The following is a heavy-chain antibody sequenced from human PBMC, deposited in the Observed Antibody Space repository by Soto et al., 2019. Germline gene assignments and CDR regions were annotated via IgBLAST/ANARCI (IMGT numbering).Heavy chain of an antibody. D-gene: IGHD6-19*01. Sequence: ASVKVSCKASGGTFSSYAISWVRQAPGQGLEWMGGIIPIFGTANYAQTVQGRVTMTTDTSTGTVYMELRSLKSDDTAIYYCSRFIMVGGWFDPNYYHGMDVWGQGTTVTVSS. J-gene: IGHJ6*02. V-gene: IGHV1-69*05. CDR2: IIPIFGTA. CDR1: GGTFSSYA. CDR3: SRFIMVGGWFDPNYYHGMDV.